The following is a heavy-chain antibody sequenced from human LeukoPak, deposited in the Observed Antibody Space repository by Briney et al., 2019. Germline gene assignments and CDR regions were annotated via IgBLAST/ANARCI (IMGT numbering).Heavy chain of an antibody. Sequence: ASVKVSCXASGYTFTSYGISWVRQAPGQGLEWMGWISAYNGNTNYAQKLQGRVTMTTDTSTSTAYMELRSLRSDDTAVYYCASVFSEGYYFDYWGQGTLVTVSS. D-gene: IGHD1-26*01. CDR2: ISAYNGNT. J-gene: IGHJ4*02. CDR1: GYTFTSYG. V-gene: IGHV1-18*01. CDR3: ASVFSEGYYFDY.